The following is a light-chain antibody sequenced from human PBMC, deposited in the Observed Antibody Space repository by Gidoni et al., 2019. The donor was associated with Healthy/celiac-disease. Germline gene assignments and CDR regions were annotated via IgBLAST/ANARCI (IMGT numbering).Light chain of an antibody. CDR3: QQSYSTPRT. Sequence: DIQMTHSPSSLSASLGDRATITCLASQNINNYLNWYQQKPGKAPKLLIYAASSLQSGVPSGFSDSGSGTDFTLSVSSLQPEDCATYYCQQSYSTPRTFGQGTKLEIK. CDR1: QNINNY. CDR2: AAS. J-gene: IGKJ2*01. V-gene: IGKV1-39*01.